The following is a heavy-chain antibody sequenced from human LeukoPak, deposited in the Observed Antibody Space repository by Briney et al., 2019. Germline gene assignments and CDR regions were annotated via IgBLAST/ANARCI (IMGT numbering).Heavy chain of an antibody. V-gene: IGHV3-43*02. Sequence: PGGSLRLSCAASGFTFDDYAMHWVRQAPGKGLEGVSLISWDCCTTYYPDSVNGRFTLSRDNSKTSLYLQMNSLRTEDTALYYCAKVRRGPRYDAFDIWGQGTMVTVSS. CDR1: GFTFDDYA. J-gene: IGHJ3*02. CDR3: AKVRRGPRYDAFDI. CDR2: ISWDCCTT.